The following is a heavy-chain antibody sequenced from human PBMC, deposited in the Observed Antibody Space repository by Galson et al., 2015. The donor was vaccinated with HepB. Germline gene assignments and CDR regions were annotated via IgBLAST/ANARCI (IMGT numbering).Heavy chain of an antibody. CDR3: ARVDRLTVYDTCCYYVY. CDR2: ISSGSSYT. Sequence: SLRLSCAASGFPFSDYHMSWIRRPPGKGLEWVSDISSGSSYTDYADSVKGRFTISRDNTKNSVSLHMNSLRAEDTAVYFCARVDRLTVYDTCCYYVYWGQGALVTVSS. J-gene: IGHJ4*02. D-gene: IGHD2-21*01. V-gene: IGHV3-11*05. CDR1: GFPFSDYH.